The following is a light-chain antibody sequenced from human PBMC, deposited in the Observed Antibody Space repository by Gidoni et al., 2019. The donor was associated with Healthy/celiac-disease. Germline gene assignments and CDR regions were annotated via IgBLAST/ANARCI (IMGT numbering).Light chain of an antibody. CDR3: LLSYSGARQV. CDR2: DTS. Sequence: QAVVTQEPSLTVPPGGTVTLTCDSSTGAVTSGHYPYWFQQKPGQAPRTLIYDTSNKHSWTPARFSGSLLGGKAALTLSGAQPEDEAEYYCLLSYSGARQVFGGGTKLTVL. V-gene: IGLV7-46*01. CDR1: TGAVTSGHY. J-gene: IGLJ3*02.